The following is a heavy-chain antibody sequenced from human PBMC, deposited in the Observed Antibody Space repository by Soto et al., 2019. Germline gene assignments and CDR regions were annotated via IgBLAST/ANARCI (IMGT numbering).Heavy chain of an antibody. CDR3: ERRLDFNGQGSAGFDY. D-gene: IGHD2-8*01. J-gene: IGHJ4*02. V-gene: IGHV5-51*01. CDR1: GYSFTSYW. Sequence: PGESLKISCKGSGYSFTSYWIGWVRQMPGKGLEWVGIIYPGDSDTRYSPSFQGQVTISADKSISTAYLQWSSLKASDTAMYYCERRLDFNGQGSAGFDYWGQGTLATVSS. CDR2: IYPGDSDT.